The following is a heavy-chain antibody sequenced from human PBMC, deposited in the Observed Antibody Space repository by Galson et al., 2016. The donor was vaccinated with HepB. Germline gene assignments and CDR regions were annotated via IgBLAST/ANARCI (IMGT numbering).Heavy chain of an antibody. D-gene: IGHD3-16*01. CDR2: ISPDGSST. CDR3: ARDVGGIRGY. CDR1: GSTLRTDW. J-gene: IGHJ4*02. Sequence: SLRLSCAASGSTLRTDWMHWARQSPGKGLMWVSRISPDGSSTSYADSVKGRFTIFRDNANDMLYLQMNSLRDEDTAVYYWARDVGGIRGYWGQGTLVTVSS. V-gene: IGHV3-74*01.